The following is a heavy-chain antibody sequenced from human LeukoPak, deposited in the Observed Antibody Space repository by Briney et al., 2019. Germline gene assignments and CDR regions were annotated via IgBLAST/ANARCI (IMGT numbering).Heavy chain of an antibody. V-gene: IGHV3-23*01. J-gene: IGHJ4*02. D-gene: IGHD4-17*01. CDR2: ISGSGGSR. CDR1: GFTFSSYA. CDR3: QTQAVTSDY. Sequence: GGSLRLSCAASGFTFSSYAMSWVRQAPGKGLEWVSTISGSGGSRYYADSGKGRFTISRDNSKGTLFLQMNSLRAEDTAVYYCQTQAVTSDYWGQGTLVTVSS.